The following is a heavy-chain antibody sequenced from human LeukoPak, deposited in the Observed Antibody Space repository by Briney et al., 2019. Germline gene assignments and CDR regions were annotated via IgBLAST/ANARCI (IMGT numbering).Heavy chain of an antibody. CDR3: AIDRDGSLTPSAFDI. Sequence: SETLSLTCTVSGGSISSSSYYWGWIRQPPGKGLEWIGSIYYSGSTYYNPSLKSRVTISVDTSKNQFSLKLSSVTAADTAVYFCAIDRDGSLTPSAFDIWGHGTMVTVSS. CDR2: IYYSGST. J-gene: IGHJ3*02. D-gene: IGHD3-10*01. CDR1: GGSISSSSYY. V-gene: IGHV4-39*07.